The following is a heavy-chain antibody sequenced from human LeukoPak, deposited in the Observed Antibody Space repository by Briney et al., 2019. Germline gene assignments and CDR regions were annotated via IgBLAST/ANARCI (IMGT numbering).Heavy chain of an antibody. J-gene: IGHJ4*02. V-gene: IGHV4-38-2*02. D-gene: IGHD6-19*01. CDR2: MYHSGST. CDR1: GYSIISGYY. CDR3: ARTRGWFDY. Sequence: PSETLSLTCSVSGYSIISGYYWGWIRQPPGKGLEWIGNMYHSGSTYYNPSLKSRVTISVDTSKNQFSLKLSSVTAADTAVYYCARTRGWFDYWGQGTLVTVSS.